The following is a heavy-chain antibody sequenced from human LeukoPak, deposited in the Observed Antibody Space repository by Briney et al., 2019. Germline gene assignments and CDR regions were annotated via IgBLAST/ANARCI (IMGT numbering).Heavy chain of an antibody. D-gene: IGHD5-24*01. J-gene: IGHJ5*02. Sequence: GGSLRLSCAASGFTVRSSYMSWVRQAPGKGLEWVSAISGSGGSTYYADSVKGRFTISRDNSKNTLYLLMTSLRAEDTALYYCAKEGGLQSLPYTWFDPWGQGTLVTVST. CDR3: AKEGGLQSLPYTWFDP. CDR1: GFTVRSSY. V-gene: IGHV3-23*01. CDR2: ISGSGGST.